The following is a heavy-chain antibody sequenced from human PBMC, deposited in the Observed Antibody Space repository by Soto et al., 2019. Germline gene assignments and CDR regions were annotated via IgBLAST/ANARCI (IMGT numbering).Heavy chain of an antibody. CDR2: ISEDSGTT. V-gene: IGHV3-23*01. Sequence: GGSLRLSCATSGFNFNTNGMTWVRQAPGKGLEWVSIISEDSGTTYYAESAKGRFTVSRDNSKNTLYLQMNSLRAEDTATYYCVKDNNWEDHGWGKGTLVTVSS. D-gene: IGHD1-26*01. CDR3: VKDNNWEDHG. J-gene: IGHJ4*02. CDR1: GFNFNTNG.